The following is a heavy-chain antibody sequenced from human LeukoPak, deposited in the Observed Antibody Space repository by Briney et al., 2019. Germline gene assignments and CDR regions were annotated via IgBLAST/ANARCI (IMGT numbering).Heavy chain of an antibody. CDR1: GFTFSSYA. Sequence: GGSPRLSCSASGFTFSSYAMHWIRQAPGKGLQYVSAISSDGGSTYYADSVKGSFTFSRGNSTNTLYLQMSSLSVTITDMYSCGKEGFLRADSILGILVVVNAFDIWGQGTMVSVSS. D-gene: IGHD3-22*01. J-gene: IGHJ3*02. V-gene: IGHV3-64*03. CDR3: GKEGFLRADSILGILVVVNAFDI. CDR2: ISSDGGST.